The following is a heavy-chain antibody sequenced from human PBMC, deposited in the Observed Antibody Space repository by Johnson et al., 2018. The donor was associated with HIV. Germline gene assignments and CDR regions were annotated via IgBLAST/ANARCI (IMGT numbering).Heavy chain of an antibody. D-gene: IGHD3-10*01. CDR3: ARRGRGVYLGSDAFDI. CDR2: IYSGGRT. CDR1: GFTVSSNY. J-gene: IGHJ3*02. Sequence: MLLVESGGGLVQPGGSLRLSCAASGFTVSSNYMSWVRQAPGKGLEWVSVIYSGGRTYYADSENGRFTISRDNSKNTLYLQMNSLRAEDTAVYYCARRGRGVYLGSDAFDIWGQGTMVTVSS. V-gene: IGHV3-66*01.